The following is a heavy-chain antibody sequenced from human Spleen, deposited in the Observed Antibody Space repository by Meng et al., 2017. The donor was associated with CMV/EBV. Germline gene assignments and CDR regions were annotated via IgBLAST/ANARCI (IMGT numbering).Heavy chain of an antibody. J-gene: IGHJ5*02. CDR1: GYTFNSHD. V-gene: IGHV1-8*01. Sequence: ASVKVSCKASGYTFNSHDINWVRQATGQGLEWMGWMNPKSGNTGYAKKFQGRVTMTRNTSISTAYMELSSLRSEDTAIYYCARGLKAIDILGNWFDPWGQGSLVTVSS. D-gene: IGHD2-21*01. CDR2: MNPKSGNT. CDR3: ARGLKAIDILGNWFDP.